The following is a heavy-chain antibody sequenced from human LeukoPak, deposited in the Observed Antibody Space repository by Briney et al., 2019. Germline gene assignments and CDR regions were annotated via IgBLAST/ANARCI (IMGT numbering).Heavy chain of an antibody. CDR3: ASWYDFWSGTSYLYYYMDV. Sequence: GGSLRLSCAASGFTFSSYSMNWVRQAPGKGLEWVSYISSSSSTIYYADSVKGRFTISRDNAKNSLYLQMNSLRAEDTAVYYCASWYDFWSGTSYLYYYMDVWGKGTTVTVSS. V-gene: IGHV3-48*01. CDR1: GFTFSSYS. CDR2: ISSSSSTI. D-gene: IGHD3-3*01. J-gene: IGHJ6*03.